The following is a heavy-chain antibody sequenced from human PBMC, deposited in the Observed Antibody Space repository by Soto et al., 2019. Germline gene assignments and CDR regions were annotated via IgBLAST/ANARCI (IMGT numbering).Heavy chain of an antibody. CDR2: INSDGSST. V-gene: IGHV3-74*01. D-gene: IGHD5-18*01. J-gene: IGHJ4*02. CDR3: ARRRGYRYGDYFDY. CDR1: GFTFSNYW. Sequence: EALLVESGGGFVQPGGSLRLSCAASGFTFSNYWMHWVRQAPGKGLMWVSRINSDGSSTSYADSVKGRFTISRDNAKNTGYLQMNRLRADDTAVYYCARRRGYRYGDYFDYWCQGTLVTVSS.